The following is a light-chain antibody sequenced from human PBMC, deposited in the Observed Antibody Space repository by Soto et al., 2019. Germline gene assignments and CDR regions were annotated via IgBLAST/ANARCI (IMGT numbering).Light chain of an antibody. CDR2: EVS. Sequence: QSVLTPPASVSGSPGQSITISCTGTSSDVGGYNYVSWYQQHPGKAPKLMIYEVSNRPSRVSNRFSGSKSGNTASLTISGLQAEGEADYYCSSYTSSSTYVFGTGTKVTVL. J-gene: IGLJ1*01. CDR1: SSDVGGYNY. V-gene: IGLV2-14*01. CDR3: SSYTSSSTYV.